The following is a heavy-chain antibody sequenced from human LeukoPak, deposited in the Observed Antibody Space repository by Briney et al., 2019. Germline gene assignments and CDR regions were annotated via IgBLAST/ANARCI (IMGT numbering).Heavy chain of an antibody. J-gene: IGHJ4*02. V-gene: IGHV1-69*05. D-gene: IGHD6-19*01. CDR1: GATVSSYA. CDR2: IILIFGTA. CDR3: ARDQSQGKWLVSSGFDY. Sequence: SVKVSCKASGATVSSYAISGVREAPGPGLEWMGRIILIFGTANYAQKFQGRATITTDECASTAYMELSSLRSEDTAMYYCARDQSQGKWLVSSGFDYWGQGTLVTVSS.